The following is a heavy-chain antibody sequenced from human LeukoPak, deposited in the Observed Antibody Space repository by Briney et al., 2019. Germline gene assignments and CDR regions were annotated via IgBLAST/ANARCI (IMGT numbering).Heavy chain of an antibody. Sequence: GGSLRLSCAASGFTVSNNYMSWVRQAPGKGLEWVSFIYNTGSTYYADSVKGRFTISRDNSKNTLYLQMNSLRAEDTAVYYCARWYCSGNSCYYDYWGQGTLVTVSS. D-gene: IGHD2-2*01. CDR1: GFTVSNNY. CDR2: IYNTGST. J-gene: IGHJ4*02. CDR3: ARWYCSGNSCYYDY. V-gene: IGHV3-53*01.